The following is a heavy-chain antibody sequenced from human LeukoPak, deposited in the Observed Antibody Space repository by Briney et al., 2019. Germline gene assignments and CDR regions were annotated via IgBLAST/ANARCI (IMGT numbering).Heavy chain of an antibody. CDR1: GYTFTSYD. CDR2: MNPNSGNT. Sequence: ASVEVSCKASGYTFTSYDINWVRQATGQGLEWMGWMNPNSGNTGYAQKFQGRVTMTRNSSISTAYLELSSLRSEDTAVYYCARGPRYCSGGSCYSGTIRGWGQGTLVTVSS. CDR3: ARGPRYCSGGSCYSGTIRG. D-gene: IGHD2-15*01. V-gene: IGHV1-8*01. J-gene: IGHJ4*02.